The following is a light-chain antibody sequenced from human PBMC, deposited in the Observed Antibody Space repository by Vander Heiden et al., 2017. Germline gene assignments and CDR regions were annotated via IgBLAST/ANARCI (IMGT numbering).Light chain of an antibody. Sequence: DIKMTQSPSSLSASVGDRVTITCRASQSISSYLNWYQQKPGQAPKLLIYAASSLQSGVSSRFSGSGSGTDFTLTISSLQPEDFATYYCQQSYSTPRTFGQGTKLEIK. CDR2: AAS. J-gene: IGKJ1*01. V-gene: IGKV1-39*01. CDR3: QQSYSTPRT. CDR1: QSISSY.